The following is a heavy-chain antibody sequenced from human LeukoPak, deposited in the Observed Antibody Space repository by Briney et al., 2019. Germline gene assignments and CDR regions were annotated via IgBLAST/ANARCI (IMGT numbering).Heavy chain of an antibody. CDR3: ARLRSYYRYYYYYMDV. CDR1: GGSFSGYY. Sequence: SETLSLTCAVYGGSFSGYYWSWIRQPPGKGLEWIGEINHSGSTSYTPSLKSRVTISVDTSKNQFSLKLSSVTAADTAVYYCARLRSYYRYYYYYMDVWGKGTTVTISS. J-gene: IGHJ6*03. D-gene: IGHD1-26*01. CDR2: INHSGST. V-gene: IGHV4-34*01.